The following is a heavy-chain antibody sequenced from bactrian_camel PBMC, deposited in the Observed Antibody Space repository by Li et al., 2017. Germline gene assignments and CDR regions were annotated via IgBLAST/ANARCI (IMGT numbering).Heavy chain of an antibody. Sequence: DVQLVESGGGLVEPGGSLRLTCKASGFTFRSHYMYWLRQAPGKEREGVAFIDSDGSTSYADSVKGRFTISQDNAKNTVYLQMNMLKPEDTGVYVCAVMVGALPFGPMCRRWLGHWGQGTQVTVS. CDR3: AVMVGALPFGPMCRRWLGH. D-gene: IGHD5*01. V-gene: IGHV3S10*01. CDR2: IDSDGST. J-gene: IGHJ4*01. CDR1: GFTFRSHY.